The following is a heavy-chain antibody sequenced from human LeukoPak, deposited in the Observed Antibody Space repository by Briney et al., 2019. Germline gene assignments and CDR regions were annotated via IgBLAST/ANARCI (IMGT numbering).Heavy chain of an antibody. CDR3: ARVRVSSGSHPWYFDY. D-gene: IGHD3-22*01. V-gene: IGHV4-59*01. CDR2: IYYSGST. CDR1: GGSISSYY. J-gene: IGHJ4*02. Sequence: PSETLSPTCTVSGGSISSYYWSWIRQPPGQGLEWIGYIYYSGSTDYNPSLKSRVNISVDTSKNQFSLKLSSVTAADTAVYFCARVRVSSGSHPWYFDYWGQGTLVTVSS.